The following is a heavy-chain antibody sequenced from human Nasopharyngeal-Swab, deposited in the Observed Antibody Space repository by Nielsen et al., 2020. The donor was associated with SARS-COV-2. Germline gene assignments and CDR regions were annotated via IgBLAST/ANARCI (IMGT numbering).Heavy chain of an antibody. V-gene: IGHV1-3*01. Sequence: ASVKVSCKASGYTFTSYAMHWVRQAPGQRLEWMGWINAGNGNTKYSQKFQGRVTITRDTSASTAYMELSSLRSEDTAVYYCAVLEDGLTLDDAFDIWGQGTMVTVSS. CDR2: INAGNGNT. CDR1: GYTFTSYA. D-gene: IGHD5-24*01. CDR3: AVLEDGLTLDDAFDI. J-gene: IGHJ3*02.